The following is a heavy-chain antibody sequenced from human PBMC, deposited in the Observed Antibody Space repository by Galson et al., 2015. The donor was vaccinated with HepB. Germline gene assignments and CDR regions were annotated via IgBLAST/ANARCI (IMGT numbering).Heavy chain of an antibody. D-gene: IGHD2-2*02. Sequence: ETLSLTCAVYGGSFSGYYWSWIRQPPGKGLEWIGEINHSGSTNYNPSLKSRVTISVDTSKNQFSLKLSSVTAADTAVYYCARKGYCSSTSCYKERDYYYYMDVWGKGTTVTVSS. J-gene: IGHJ6*03. CDR1: GGSFSGYY. CDR3: ARKGYCSSTSCYKERDYYYYMDV. CDR2: INHSGST. V-gene: IGHV4-34*01.